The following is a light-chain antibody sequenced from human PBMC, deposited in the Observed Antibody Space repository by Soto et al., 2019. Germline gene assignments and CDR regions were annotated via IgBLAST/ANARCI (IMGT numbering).Light chain of an antibody. V-gene: IGKV1-5*03. CDR1: QSISSW. CDR3: QLYNSYPCT. J-gene: IGKJ2*02. Sequence: DIQMTQSPSTLSASVGDRVTITCRASQSISSWLAWYQQRPGKAPKVLIYKASNLESGVPSRFSGSGSGTEFTLTISSLQPDDFATYYCQLYNSYPCTFGQGTKLEIK. CDR2: KAS.